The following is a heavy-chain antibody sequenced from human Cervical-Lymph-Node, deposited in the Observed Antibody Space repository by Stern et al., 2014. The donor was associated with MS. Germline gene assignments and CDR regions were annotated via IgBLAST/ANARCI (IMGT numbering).Heavy chain of an antibody. CDR1: GFTFSSYG. CDR2: ISYDGSNK. CDR3: AKELVGATRGRAFDI. Sequence: QVQLVESGGGVVQPGRSLRLSCAASGFTFSSYGMHWVRQAPGKGLEWVAVISYDGSNKFYADSVKGRFTISRDNSKNTLYLQMNSLRAEDTAVYYCAKELVGATRGRAFDIWGQGTMVTVSS. V-gene: IGHV3-30*18. D-gene: IGHD1-26*01. J-gene: IGHJ3*02.